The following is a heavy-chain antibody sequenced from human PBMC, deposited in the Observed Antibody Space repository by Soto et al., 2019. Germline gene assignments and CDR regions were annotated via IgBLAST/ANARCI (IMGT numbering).Heavy chain of an antibody. D-gene: IGHD4-17*01. CDR2: MNPNSGNT. Sequence: ASVKVSCKASGYTFTSYDINWVRQATGQGLEWMGWMNPNSGNTGYAQKFQGRVTMTRNTSISTAYMELSSLRSEDTAVYYCASSTVTRNYYYYMDVWGKGTTVTVSS. V-gene: IGHV1-8*01. J-gene: IGHJ6*03. CDR1: GYTFTSYD. CDR3: ASSTVTRNYYYYMDV.